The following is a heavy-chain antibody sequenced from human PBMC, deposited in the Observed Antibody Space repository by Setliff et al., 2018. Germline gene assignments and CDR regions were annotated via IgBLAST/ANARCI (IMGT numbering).Heavy chain of an antibody. D-gene: IGHD3-22*01. CDR1: GYTFTSYG. CDR2: ISAYNGNT. Sequence: ASVKVSCKASGYTFTSYGISWVRQAPGQGLEWMGWISAYNGNTNYARKLQGRVTMTTDTSTSTAYMELRSLRSDDTAVYYCARVGVYYYDSSGYHRSPYYYYYGMDVWGQGTTVTVSS. J-gene: IGHJ6*02. CDR3: ARVGVYYYDSSGYHRSPYYYYYGMDV. V-gene: IGHV1-18*01.